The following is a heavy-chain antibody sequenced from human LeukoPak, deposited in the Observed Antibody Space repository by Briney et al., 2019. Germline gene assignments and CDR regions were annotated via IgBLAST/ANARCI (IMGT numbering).Heavy chain of an antibody. Sequence: GGSLRLSCAASGFTFNSYVMSWVRQAPGKVLEWVSAINGGGSNTYYADSVKGRFTISRDNSKNMLYLQMNSLRADDTAVYYCAKSVVVITFRFDDWGQGALVTVSS. V-gene: IGHV3-23*01. CDR1: GFTFNSYV. CDR3: AKSVVVITFRFDD. J-gene: IGHJ4*02. D-gene: IGHD2-15*01. CDR2: INGGGSNT.